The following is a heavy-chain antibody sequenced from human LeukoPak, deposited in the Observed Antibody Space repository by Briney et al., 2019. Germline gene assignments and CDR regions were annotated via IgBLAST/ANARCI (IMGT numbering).Heavy chain of an antibody. J-gene: IGHJ3*02. D-gene: IGHD6-13*01. V-gene: IGHV4-61*02. CDR3: ARERREYSSSWPGLDDAFDI. CDR2: TYTSGST. CDR1: GGSISSGSYY. Sequence: APETLSLTCTVSGGSISSGSYYWSWPRQPAGKGLEWIGRTYTSGSTNYNPSLKSRVTISVDTSKNQFSLKLSSVTAADTAVYYCARERREYSSSWPGLDDAFDIWGQGTMVTVSS.